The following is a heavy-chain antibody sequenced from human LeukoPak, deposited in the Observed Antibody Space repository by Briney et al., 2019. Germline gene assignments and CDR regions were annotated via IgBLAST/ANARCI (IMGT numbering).Heavy chain of an antibody. CDR3: ARGGYSYGFGPVHNWFDP. V-gene: IGHV4-34*01. D-gene: IGHD5-18*01. CDR2: INHSGST. CDR1: GGSFSGYY. Sequence: SETLSLTCAVYGGSFSGYYWSWIRQPPGKGLEWIGEINHSGSTNYNPSLKSRVTISVDTSKNQFSLKLSSVTAADTAVYYCARGGYSYGFGPVHNWFDPWGQGTLVTVSS. J-gene: IGHJ5*02.